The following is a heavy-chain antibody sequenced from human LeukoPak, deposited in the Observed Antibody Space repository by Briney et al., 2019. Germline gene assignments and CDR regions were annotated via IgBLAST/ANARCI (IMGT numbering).Heavy chain of an antibody. V-gene: IGHV1-8*01. CDR3: ARGYYYDSSGYYFFDY. CDR2: MNPNSGNT. J-gene: IGHJ4*02. Sequence: ASVKVSCKASGYTFTSYDINWVRQATGQGLEWMGWMNPNSGNTGYAQKFQGRVTMTRNTSISTAYMELSSLRSEDTAVYYCARGYYYDSSGYYFFDYWGQGTLVTVSS. D-gene: IGHD3-22*01. CDR1: GYTFTSYD.